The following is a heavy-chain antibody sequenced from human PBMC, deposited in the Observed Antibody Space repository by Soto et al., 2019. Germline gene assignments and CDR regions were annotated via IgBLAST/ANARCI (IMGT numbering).Heavy chain of an antibody. D-gene: IGHD3-16*02. V-gene: IGHV1-3*01. CDR1: GYTFTSYA. Sequence: GASVKVSCKASGYTFTSYAMHWVRQAPGQRLEWMGWINAGNGNTKYSQKSQGRVTITRDTSASTAYMELSSLRSEDTAVYYCVRLGELSLLDPWGQGTLVTVSS. CDR2: INAGNGNT. J-gene: IGHJ5*02. CDR3: VRLGELSLLDP.